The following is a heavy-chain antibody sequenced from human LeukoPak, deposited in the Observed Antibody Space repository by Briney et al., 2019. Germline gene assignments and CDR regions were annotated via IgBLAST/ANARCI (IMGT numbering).Heavy chain of an antibody. J-gene: IGHJ4*02. D-gene: IGHD3-22*01. V-gene: IGHV4-34*01. CDR1: GGSFSGYY. CDR3: ARGRRITMMVVVITKTNYFDY. CDR2: INHSGST. Sequence: SETLSLTCAVYGGSFSGYYWSWIRQPPGKGLEWIGEINHSGSTNYNPSLKSRVTISVDTSKNQFSLKLSSVTAADTAVYYCARGRRITMMVVVITKTNYFDYWGQGTLVTVSS.